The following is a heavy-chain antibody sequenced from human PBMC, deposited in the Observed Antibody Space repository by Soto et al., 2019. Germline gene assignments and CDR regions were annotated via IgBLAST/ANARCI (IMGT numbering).Heavy chain of an antibody. Sequence: QVHLVQSGAEVKKPGASVKVSCKGSGYAFTTYGITWVRQAPGQGLEWMGWISAHNGNTNYAQKLQGRVTVTRDTSTSTAYMALRSLRSDVTAVYYCARGGYGDYWGQGALVTVSS. V-gene: IGHV1-18*01. CDR2: ISAHNGNT. CDR1: GYAFTTYG. D-gene: IGHD1-1*01. J-gene: IGHJ4*02. CDR3: ARGGYGDY.